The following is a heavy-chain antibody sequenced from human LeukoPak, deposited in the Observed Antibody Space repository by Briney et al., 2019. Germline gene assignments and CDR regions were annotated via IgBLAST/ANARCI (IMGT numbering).Heavy chain of an antibody. V-gene: IGHV4-59*08. Sequence: PSETLSLTCSVSGASISTYYGGWIRQSPGKGLEWIGSVLYRGATNYNPSLKSRVLMSVDTSKNQFSLTLTFVTAADTAVYYCAATPESSTRWYNLDYWGQGLLVTVPS. CDR3: AATPESSTRWYNLDY. CDR2: VLYRGAT. CDR1: GASISTYY. J-gene: IGHJ4*02. D-gene: IGHD6-13*01.